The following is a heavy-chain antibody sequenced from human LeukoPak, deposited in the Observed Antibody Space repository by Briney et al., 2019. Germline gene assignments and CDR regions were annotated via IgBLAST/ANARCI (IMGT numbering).Heavy chain of an antibody. CDR2: IFPDGSHT. CDR1: GYNFTNYW. J-gene: IGHJ4*02. V-gene: IGHV5-51*01. CDR3: ARQAYCSKTICFLLEYYYFDS. Sequence: VESLKISCKTSGYNFTNYWIGWVRQTPGKGLEWMGIIFPDGSHTKCSPSSQGQVTISADKSTSTTYLQWSSLKASDTAMYYCARQAYCSKTICFLLEYYYFDSWGQGTLVSVSS. D-gene: IGHD3-3*01.